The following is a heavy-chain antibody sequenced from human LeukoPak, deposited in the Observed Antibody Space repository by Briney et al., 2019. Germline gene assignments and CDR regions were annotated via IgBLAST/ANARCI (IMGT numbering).Heavy chain of an antibody. D-gene: IGHD2-15*01. J-gene: IGHJ4*02. V-gene: IGHV3-11*06. CDR3: ARGGYCSGGSCYPAKDFDY. CDR1: GFTISDYY. Sequence: AAGSLRLSCAASGFTISDYYLTWIRQAQGQGLDWVSYISSSSSYTNYADPVKGRFTISRDNAKNSLYLQMNSLRAEDTAVYYCARGGYCSGGSCYPAKDFDYWGQGTLVTVSS. CDR2: ISSSSSYT.